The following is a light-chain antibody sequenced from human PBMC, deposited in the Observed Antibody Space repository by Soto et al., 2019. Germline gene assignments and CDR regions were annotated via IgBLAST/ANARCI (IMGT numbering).Light chain of an antibody. Sequence: DIQMTQSPSTLSASVGDRVTITCRASQSISSWLACYQQKPWKAPKVLIQKTSSLESGVPSRFSGSGSGTEFTLTISSLQPDDFATYHCQKYSIYPLTFGGGTKVEIK. CDR1: QSISSW. CDR2: KTS. CDR3: QKYSIYPLT. V-gene: IGKV1-5*03. J-gene: IGKJ4*01.